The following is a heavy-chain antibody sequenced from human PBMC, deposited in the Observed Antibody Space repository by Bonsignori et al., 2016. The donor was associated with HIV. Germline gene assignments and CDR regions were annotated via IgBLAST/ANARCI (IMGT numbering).Heavy chain of an antibody. CDR2: ISSSGSTI. J-gene: IGHJ2*01. Sequence: WIRQPPGKGLEWVSYISSSGSTIYYADSVKGRFTISRDNAKNSLYLQMNSLRAEDTAVYYCAREMLFGWSGYSGHSDWYFDLWGRGTLVTVSS. CDR3: AREMLFGWSGYSGHSDWYFDL. D-gene: IGHD3-3*01. V-gene: IGHV3-48*03.